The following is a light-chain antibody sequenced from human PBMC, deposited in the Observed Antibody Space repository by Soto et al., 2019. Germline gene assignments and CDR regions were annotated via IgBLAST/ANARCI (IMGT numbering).Light chain of an antibody. Sequence: VFTQSPVTLSFSPGERATLSCRASQSVNAYLAWYQQKPGQAPRLLIYDASVRATGIPARFSGSGSGTDFTLTISSLEPEDSAVYYCQQHLGRHTFGQGTKVDIK. CDR2: DAS. J-gene: IGKJ1*01. CDR1: QSVNAY. V-gene: IGKV3-11*01. CDR3: QQHLGRHT.